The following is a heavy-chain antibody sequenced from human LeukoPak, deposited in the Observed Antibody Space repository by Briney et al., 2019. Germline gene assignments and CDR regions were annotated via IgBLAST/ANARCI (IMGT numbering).Heavy chain of an antibody. CDR3: ARGRRYCSSTSCYPYMDV. Sequence: PGGSLRLSCAASGFTFSSYSMNWVRQPPGKGLEWIGEINHSGSTNYNPSLKSRVTIPVDTSKNQFSLKLSSVTAADTAVYYCARGRRYCSSTSCYPYMDVWGKGTTVTVSS. CDR2: INHSGST. J-gene: IGHJ6*03. V-gene: IGHV4-34*01. D-gene: IGHD2-2*01. CDR1: GFTFSSYS.